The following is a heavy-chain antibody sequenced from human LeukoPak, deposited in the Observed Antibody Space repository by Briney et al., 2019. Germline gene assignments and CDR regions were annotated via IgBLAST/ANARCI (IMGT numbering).Heavy chain of an antibody. CDR1: GFTFSSYW. J-gene: IGHJ4*02. V-gene: IGHV3-74*01. CDR2: INSDGSST. CDR3: AKAGVQLWSPAGDY. D-gene: IGHD5-18*01. Sequence: GGSLRLSCAASGFTFSSYWMHWARQAPGKGLVWVSRINSDGSSTSYADSVKGRFTISRDNSKNTLFLQLNRLRAEDTAMYYCAKAGVQLWSPAGDYWGQGTLVTVSS.